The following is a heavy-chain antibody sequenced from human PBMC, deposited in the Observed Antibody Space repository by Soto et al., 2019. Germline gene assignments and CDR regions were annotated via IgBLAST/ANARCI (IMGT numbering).Heavy chain of an antibody. D-gene: IGHD2-15*01. Sequence: GGSLRLSCAASGFTFSSYGMHWVRQVPGKGLEWVSGISYYSGSIGYVDSVKGRFTISRDNAKNSLYLQMNSLRAEDTALYYCAKSMGGTANGMDVWGQGTTVTVSS. CDR1: GFTFSSYG. J-gene: IGHJ6*02. CDR3: AKSMGGTANGMDV. V-gene: IGHV3-9*01. CDR2: ISYYSGSI.